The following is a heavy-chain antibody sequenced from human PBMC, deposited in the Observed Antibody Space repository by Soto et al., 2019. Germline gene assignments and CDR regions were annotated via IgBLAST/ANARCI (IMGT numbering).Heavy chain of an antibody. CDR3: ARSTVVTPYFHY. D-gene: IGHD4-17*01. J-gene: IGHJ4*02. CDR1: GFTFSSYE. Sequence: PGGSLRLSCAASGFTFSSYEMNWVRQAPGKGLEWVSYISSSGSTIYYADSVKGRFTISRDNAKNSLYLQMNSLRAEDTAVYYCARSTVVTPYFHYWGQGTLVTVAS. CDR2: ISSSGSTI. V-gene: IGHV3-48*03.